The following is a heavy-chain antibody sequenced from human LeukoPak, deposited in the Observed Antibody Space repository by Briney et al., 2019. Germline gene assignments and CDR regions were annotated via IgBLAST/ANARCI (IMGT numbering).Heavy chain of an antibody. CDR1: GFTFSDYW. CDR3: ASYLYWWSDLGY. V-gene: IGHV3-7*01. D-gene: IGHD2-8*02. Sequence: GVSLRLSCAASGFTFSDYWMTWVRQAPGKGLEWVANIKPDGSKKYYVYSVKGRITISTDNAKNSLYLQMNSLGVNDTAVYYYASYLYWWSDLGYWGQGPLVSVSS. J-gene: IGHJ4*02. CDR2: IKPDGSKK.